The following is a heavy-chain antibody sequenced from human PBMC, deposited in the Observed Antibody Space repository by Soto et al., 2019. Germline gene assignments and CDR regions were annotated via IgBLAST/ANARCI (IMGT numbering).Heavy chain of an antibody. Sequence: VQLVQSGAEVKKPGSSVKVSCKASGGTFSNYAISWVRQAPGQGLEWMGGIIPIFGTANYAQRFQGRVTITADASTSTAYMGLSSLRSVDTAVYYCSRDLNDYGDYSLDYWGQGTLVTVSS. V-gene: IGHV1-69*12. D-gene: IGHD4-17*01. CDR1: GGTFSNYA. CDR3: SRDLNDYGDYSLDY. CDR2: IIPIFGTA. J-gene: IGHJ4*02.